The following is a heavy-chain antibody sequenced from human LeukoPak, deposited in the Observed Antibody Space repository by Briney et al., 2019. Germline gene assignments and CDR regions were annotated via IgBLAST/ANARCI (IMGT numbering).Heavy chain of an antibody. V-gene: IGHV3-66*02. CDR1: GFTVSSNY. Sequence: GGSLRLSCAASGFTVSSNYMSWVRQAPGKGLEWVSVIYSGGSTYYADSVKGRFTISRDNSKNTLYLQMNSLRAEDTAVYYCARGLYGSGSYTRIRQPYFFDYWGQGTLVTVSS. CDR2: IYSGGST. J-gene: IGHJ4*02. D-gene: IGHD3-10*01. CDR3: ARGLYGSGSYTRIRQPYFFDY.